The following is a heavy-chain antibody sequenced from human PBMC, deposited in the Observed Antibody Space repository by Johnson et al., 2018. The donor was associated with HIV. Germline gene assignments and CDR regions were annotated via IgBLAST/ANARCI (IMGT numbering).Heavy chain of an antibody. J-gene: IGHJ3*02. V-gene: IGHV3-30*03. Sequence: CADSLKGRFTISRDNSKNTLYLEMNSLRAEDTAVYYCTSLPSGYSRDAFDIWGQGTMVTVSS. CDR3: TSLPSGYSRDAFDI. D-gene: IGHD5-18*01.